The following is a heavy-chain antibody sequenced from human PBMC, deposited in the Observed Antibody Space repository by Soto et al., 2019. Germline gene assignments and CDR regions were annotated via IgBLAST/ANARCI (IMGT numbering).Heavy chain of an antibody. D-gene: IGHD5-12*01. J-gene: IGHJ6*03. V-gene: IGHV3-49*03. Sequence: GGSLRLSCTASGFNFGDYAMIWLRQAPGKGLEWVGLIRSKAYGGTTEYAASVKGRFTISRDDSKSIAYLQMNSLKTDDTAVYYCTRGRRGYNALNYYYYMDVWGKGTTVTVSS. CDR3: TRGRRGYNALNYYYYMDV. CDR1: GFNFGDYA. CDR2: IRSKAYGGTT.